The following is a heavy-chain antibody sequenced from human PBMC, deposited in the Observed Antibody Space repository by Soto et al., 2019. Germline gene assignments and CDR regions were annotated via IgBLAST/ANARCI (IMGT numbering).Heavy chain of an antibody. CDR2: IYYSGST. D-gene: IGHD3-10*01. V-gene: IGHV4-59*01. Sequence: LXLTCTVSXGSXXSXYWSWIRXPPGKRLEWIGYIYYSGSTNYIPSLKSRVTISVDTSKNQFSLKLSSVTAADTAVYYCARGGSMVRGVIIRRSWFDPWGQGTLVTVSS. CDR3: ARGGSMVRGVIIRRSWFDP. J-gene: IGHJ5*02. CDR1: XGSXXSXY.